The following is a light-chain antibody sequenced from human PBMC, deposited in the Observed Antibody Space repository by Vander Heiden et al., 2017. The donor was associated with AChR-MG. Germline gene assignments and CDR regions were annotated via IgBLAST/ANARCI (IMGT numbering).Light chain of an antibody. CDR3: GTWDGGLSADV. CDR2: EDN. J-gene: IGLJ3*02. Sequence: HSVLTQPPSASAPPGQKVTISCSGSSSNIGNNYVAWYQQLPGTAPKLLIYEDNKRPSGIPDRFSGSKSGTSATLGITGLQTGDEADYYCGTWDGGLSADVFGGGTKLTVL. CDR1: SSNIGNNY. V-gene: IGLV1-51*02.